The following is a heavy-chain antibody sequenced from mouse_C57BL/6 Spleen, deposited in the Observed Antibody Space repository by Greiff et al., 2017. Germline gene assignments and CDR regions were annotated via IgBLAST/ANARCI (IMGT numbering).Heavy chain of an antibody. Sequence: VQLKQSGPELVKPGASVKISCKASGYAFSSSWMNWVKQRPGKGLEWIGRIYPGDGDTNYNGKFKGKATLTADKSSSTAYMQLSSLTSEDSAVYFCARDDYDGAYWGQGTLVTVSA. D-gene: IGHD2-4*01. CDR1: GYAFSSSW. V-gene: IGHV1-82*01. J-gene: IGHJ3*01. CDR3: ARDDYDGAY. CDR2: IYPGDGDT.